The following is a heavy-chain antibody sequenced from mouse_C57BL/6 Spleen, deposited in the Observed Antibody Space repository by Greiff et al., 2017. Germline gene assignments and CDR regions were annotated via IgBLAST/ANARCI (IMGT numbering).Heavy chain of an antibody. J-gene: IGHJ1*03. CDR3: ASRNYDSSSYWYFDV. D-gene: IGHD1-1*01. V-gene: IGHV1-69*01. CDR2: IDPSDSYT. Sequence: QVQLQQPGAELVMPGASVKLSCKASGYTFTSYWMHWVKQRPGQGLEWIGEIDPSDSYTNYNQKFKGKSTLTVDKSSSTTYMQLSSLTSEDSAVYYCASRNYDSSSYWYFDVWGTGTTVTVSS. CDR1: GYTFTSYW.